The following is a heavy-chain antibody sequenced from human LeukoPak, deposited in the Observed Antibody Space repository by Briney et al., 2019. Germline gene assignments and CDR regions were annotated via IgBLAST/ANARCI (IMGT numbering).Heavy chain of an antibody. J-gene: IGHJ4*02. CDR1: GFTFNIYS. CDR2: IRGSGDDST. D-gene: IGHD4-17*01. Sequence: GGSLRLSCAASGFTFNIYSMNWVRQAPGKGLEWVASIRGSGDDSTYYADSVKGRFIISRDHFKNTLYLQMDSLRAEDSAVYYCANRVGLRYYYFDYWGQGTLVTVSS. CDR3: ANRVGLRYYYFDY. V-gene: IGHV3-23*01.